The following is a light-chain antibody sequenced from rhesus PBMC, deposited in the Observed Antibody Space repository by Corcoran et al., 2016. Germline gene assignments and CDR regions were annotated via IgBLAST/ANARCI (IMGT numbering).Light chain of an antibody. CDR3: QQYSSRPPT. CDR2: KAS. J-gene: IGKJ1*01. Sequence: DIQMTQSPSSLSASVGDTVTITCRAIQGISSWLAWYQQKPGKAPKLLIYKASSLQSGVPSRVSGSGSGTDFTLTISSLQSEDFATYYCQQYSSRPPTCGQGTKVEIK. V-gene: IGKV1-22*01. CDR1: QGISSW.